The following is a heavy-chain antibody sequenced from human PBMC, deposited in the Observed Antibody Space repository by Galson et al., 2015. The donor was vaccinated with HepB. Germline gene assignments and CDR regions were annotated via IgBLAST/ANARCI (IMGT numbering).Heavy chain of an antibody. CDR1: DGSITTTGYY. CDR3: ARGSLRTGDFVWGSFPMRDGLDI. CDR2: MSYSGTT. J-gene: IGHJ3*02. V-gene: IGHV4-39*01. Sequence: SETLSLTCNVSDGSITTTGYYWGWIRQPPGKGLECLGTMSYSGTTYYNPSLKSRVTISVDTSENQFSLRLQSVTAADTAVYYCARGSLRTGDFVWGSFPMRDGLDIWGQGTMVTVSS. D-gene: IGHD3-16*01.